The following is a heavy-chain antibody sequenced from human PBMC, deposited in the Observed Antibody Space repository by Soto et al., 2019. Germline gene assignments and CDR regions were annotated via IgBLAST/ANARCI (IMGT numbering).Heavy chain of an antibody. CDR1: GVSISSYY. V-gene: IGHV4-59*01. J-gene: IGHJ2*01. CDR3: ARFNWYFDL. CDR2: IYYRGST. Sequence: QVQLQESGPGLVKPSETLSLTCTVSGVSISSYYWSWIRQPPGKGLEWIGYIYYRGSTNYTPSLKSRVTISVDTSKNQFSLKLSSVTAADTAMYYCARFNWYFDLWGRGTLVTVSS.